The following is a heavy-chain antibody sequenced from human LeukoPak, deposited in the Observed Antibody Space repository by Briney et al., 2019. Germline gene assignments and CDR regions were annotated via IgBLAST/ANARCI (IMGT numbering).Heavy chain of an antibody. CDR3: ARWGDVLRYFDWGGTPDY. V-gene: IGHV1-46*01. CDR1: GYTFTSYY. Sequence: ASVKVSCKASGYTFTSYYMHWVRQAPGQGLEWMGLINPSGGTTRYAQKFQGRVTMTRDLSTSTAYMELRSLRSDDTAVYYCARWGDVLRYFDWGGTPDYWGQGTLVTVSS. CDR2: INPSGGTT. J-gene: IGHJ4*02. D-gene: IGHD3-9*01.